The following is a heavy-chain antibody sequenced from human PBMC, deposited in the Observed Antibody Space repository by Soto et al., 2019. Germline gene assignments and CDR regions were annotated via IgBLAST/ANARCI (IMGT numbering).Heavy chain of an antibody. CDR1: GSTFPNYP. Sequence: PGGSLRLSCTASGSTFPNYPMHWVRQAPDKGPEWVAVISHDGVTKNSADSVKGRFTISRDNSRNTLYLQMNSLRIEDTAMYYCVRGGYSSSWERLDPWGQGTLVTVSS. CDR3: VRGGYSSSWERLDP. V-gene: IGHV3-30-3*01. CDR2: ISHDGVTK. J-gene: IGHJ5*02. D-gene: IGHD4-4*01.